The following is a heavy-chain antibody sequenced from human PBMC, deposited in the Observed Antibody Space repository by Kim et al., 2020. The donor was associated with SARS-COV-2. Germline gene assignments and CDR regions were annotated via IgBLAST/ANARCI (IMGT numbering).Heavy chain of an antibody. V-gene: IGHV1-18*01. J-gene: IGHJ2*01. CDR1: GYTFTSYG. CDR3: ARGAVLVFDL. Sequence: ASVKVSCKASGYTFTSYGVTWVRQAPGQGLEWMGWMSGHNGNRNYAQKFRGRVALTTETSTSTSYMELKNLTSEDTAIYFCARGAVLVFDLWGHGTLVTVSS. CDR2: MSGHNGNR.